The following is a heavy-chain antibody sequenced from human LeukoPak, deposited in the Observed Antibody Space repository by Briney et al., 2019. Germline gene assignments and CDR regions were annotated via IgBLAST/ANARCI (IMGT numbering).Heavy chain of an antibody. CDR1: GYTFTGYY. D-gene: IGHD3-22*01. Sequence: ASVKVSCKTSGYTFTGYYMHWVRQAPGQGLEWMGWINPNSGDTNYAQRFQGRVTMARDTSISTTYMELSRLRSDDTAVYYYARDSSGYYSLHYWGQGTLVTVSS. CDR3: ARDSSGYYSLHY. V-gene: IGHV1-2*02. J-gene: IGHJ4*02. CDR2: INPNSGDT.